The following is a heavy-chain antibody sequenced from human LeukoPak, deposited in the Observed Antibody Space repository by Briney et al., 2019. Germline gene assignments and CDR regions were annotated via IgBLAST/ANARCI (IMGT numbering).Heavy chain of an antibody. D-gene: IGHD6-13*01. CDR1: GFTFSEFA. J-gene: IGHJ4*02. Sequence: GRPLTLSCVTSGFTFSEFAMHWVRQVPGKGLEWVAAIWYDGSDKYYADSVKGRFTISRDNSKNTLYLQMNSLKAEDTAVYYCARDWAGMTAPGPFDYWGQGTLVTVSS. CDR2: IWYDGSDK. V-gene: IGHV3-33*01. CDR3: ARDWAGMTAPGPFDY.